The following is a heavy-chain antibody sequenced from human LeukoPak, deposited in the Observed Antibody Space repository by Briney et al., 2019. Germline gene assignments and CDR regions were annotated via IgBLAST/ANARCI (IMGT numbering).Heavy chain of an antibody. D-gene: IGHD5-18*01. CDR3: ARRRGYSYTGNYYYYYYMDV. J-gene: IGHJ6*03. CDR2: IYHSGGT. CDR1: GGSISTNNW. Sequence: PSETLSLTCTVSGGSISTNNWWTWVRQSPGKGLEWIGEIYHSGGTNYNPSLKSRVSMSVDKSRNQFSLKVTSVTAADTAVYYCARRRGYSYTGNYYYYYYMDVWGKGTTVTVSS. V-gene: IGHV4-4*02.